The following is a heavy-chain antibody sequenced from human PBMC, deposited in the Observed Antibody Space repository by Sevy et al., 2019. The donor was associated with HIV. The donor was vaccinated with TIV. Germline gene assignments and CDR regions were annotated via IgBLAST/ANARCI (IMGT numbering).Heavy chain of an antibody. D-gene: IGHD2-2*01. CDR3: ARYPIVVVPAAEYHFDY. J-gene: IGHJ4*02. CDR2: IYPGDSDT. CDR1: GYTFTNYW. Sequence: GESLKISCKGSGYTFTNYWIGWVRQMPGKGLEWMGTIYPGDSDTRYSPSFQGQVTISAAKSISTAYLQWSSLKASDTAMYYCARYPIVVVPAAEYHFDYWGQGTLVTVSS. V-gene: IGHV5-51*01.